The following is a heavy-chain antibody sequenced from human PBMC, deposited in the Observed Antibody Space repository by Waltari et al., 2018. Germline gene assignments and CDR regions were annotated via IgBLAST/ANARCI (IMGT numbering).Heavy chain of an antibody. CDR1: GGSISSHY. CDR2: IYYSGST. CDR3: ARAPGAYCGGDCYFGPPWWFDP. D-gene: IGHD2-21*01. V-gene: IGHV4-59*11. Sequence: QVQLQESGPGLVKPSETLSLTCTVSGGSISSHYWSWIRQPPGKGLEWIGYIYYSGSTNYNPSLKSRVTISVDTSKNQFSLKLSSVTAADTAVYYCARAPGAYCGGDCYFGPPWWFDPWGQGTLVTVSS. J-gene: IGHJ5*02.